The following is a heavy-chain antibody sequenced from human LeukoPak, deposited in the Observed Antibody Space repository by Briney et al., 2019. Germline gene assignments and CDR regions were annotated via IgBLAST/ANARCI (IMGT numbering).Heavy chain of an antibody. CDR1: GFTFSSYE. CDR3: ARDTYRVASDY. V-gene: IGHV3-48*03. Sequence: GGSLRLSCAASGFTFSSYEMNWVRQAPGKGLEWVSYISSSGSTIYYADSVKGRFTISRDNAKNSLYLQMNSLRAEDTAVYYCARDTYRVASDYWGQGTLVTVSS. CDR2: ISSSGSTI. J-gene: IGHJ4*02. D-gene: IGHD3-10*01.